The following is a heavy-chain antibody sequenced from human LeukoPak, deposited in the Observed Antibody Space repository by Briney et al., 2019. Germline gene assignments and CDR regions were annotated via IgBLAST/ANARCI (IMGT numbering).Heavy chain of an antibody. D-gene: IGHD5-18*01. Sequence: PGGSLRLSCAASGFTFSSYAMSWVRQAPGKGLEWVSAISGSGGSTYYADSVKGRFTISRDNSKNTLYLQMNSLRAEDTAIYYCAKGLRQFDTSMAMFDYWGQGTLVTVSS. CDR2: ISGSGGST. V-gene: IGHV3-23*01. CDR3: AKGLRQFDTSMAMFDY. CDR1: GFTFSSYA. J-gene: IGHJ4*02.